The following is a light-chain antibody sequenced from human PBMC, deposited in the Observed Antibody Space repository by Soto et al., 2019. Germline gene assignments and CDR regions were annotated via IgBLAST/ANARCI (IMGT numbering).Light chain of an antibody. CDR2: NNV. Sequence: QSVLTQPPSASGTPGQRVTVSCSGNSSNTGNSSVSWYRQLPGSAPKLLIYNNVQRPSGVPERFSASKSATSASLAIRGLQSDDEADYYCGAWDDTLNGYVFGAGTKVTVL. CDR3: GAWDDTLNGYV. CDR1: SSNTGNSS. V-gene: IGLV1-44*01. J-gene: IGLJ1*01.